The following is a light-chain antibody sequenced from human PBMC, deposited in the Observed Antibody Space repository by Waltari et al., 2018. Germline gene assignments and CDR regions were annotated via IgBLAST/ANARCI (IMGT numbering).Light chain of an antibody. J-gene: IGKJ1*01. CDR3: QQRSKWPWS. V-gene: IGKV3-11*01. Sequence: EIGLTQSPATLSFSPGERATLSCRASQSVNSQLDWYQHKPGQAPRLLIYDASIRVTGISARFSGSGSGTDFTLTISSLEPEDFAVYYCQQRSKWPWSFGQGTKVEIK. CDR2: DAS. CDR1: QSVNSQ.